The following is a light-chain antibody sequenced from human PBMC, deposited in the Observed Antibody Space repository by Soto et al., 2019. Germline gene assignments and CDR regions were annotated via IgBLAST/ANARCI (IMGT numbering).Light chain of an antibody. CDR1: SSDIGGYNY. CDR3: SSYTAGSTVV. Sequence: QSVLTQSASVSGSPGQSITISCTGTSSDIGGYNYVSWYQQHPDKAPKLMIFEVSNRPSGVSNRFSGSKSGNTASLTISGLLPEDEADYYCSSYTAGSTVVFGGGTKVTVL. J-gene: IGLJ2*01. CDR2: EVS. V-gene: IGLV2-14*01.